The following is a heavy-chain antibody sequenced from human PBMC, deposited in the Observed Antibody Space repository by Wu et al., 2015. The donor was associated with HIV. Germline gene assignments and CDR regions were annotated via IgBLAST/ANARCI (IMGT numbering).Heavy chain of an antibody. CDR1: GGTASEESLSTYS. Sequence: QVQLVQSGPEVKKPGSSVRVSCKASGGTASEESLSTYSIIWVRQAPGRGLEWMGGLITVFDTTNYARRFQGRVTVTADESTSTAYMRLSSLTSADTAVYYCATPRSPGFSSAWPTYFDFWGQGTLVTVSS. J-gene: IGHJ4*02. CDR3: ATPRSPGFSSAWPTYFDF. D-gene: IGHD6-19*01. V-gene: IGHV1-69*12. CDR2: LITVFDTT.